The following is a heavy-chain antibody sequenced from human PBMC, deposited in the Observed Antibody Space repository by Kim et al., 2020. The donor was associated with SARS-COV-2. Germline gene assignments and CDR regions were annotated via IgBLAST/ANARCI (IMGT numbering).Heavy chain of an antibody. J-gene: IGHJ6*01. Sequence: SETLSLTCAVYGGSFSGYYWSWIRQPPGKGLEWIGEINHSGSTNYNPSLKSRVTISVDTSKNQFSLKLSSVTAADTAVYYCARGQGAMVRNYYYGMDVWG. CDR2: INHSGST. CDR1: GGSFSGYY. V-gene: IGHV4-34*01. D-gene: IGHD5-18*01. CDR3: ARGQGAMVRNYYYGMDV.